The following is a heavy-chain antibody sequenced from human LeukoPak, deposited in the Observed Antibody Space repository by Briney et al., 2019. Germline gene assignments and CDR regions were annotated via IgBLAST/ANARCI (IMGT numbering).Heavy chain of an antibody. Sequence: SETLSLTCTVSGGSISSSGYYWGWIRQPPGKGLEWIASICYSGSTYYNPSLKSRVTISVDTSKNQLSLKLSSLAAADTAVYYCARHEYSGSYYGLSWFDPWGQGTLVTVSS. J-gene: IGHJ5*02. CDR1: GGSISSSGYY. CDR3: ARHEYSGSYYGLSWFDP. D-gene: IGHD1-26*01. CDR2: ICYSGST. V-gene: IGHV4-39*01.